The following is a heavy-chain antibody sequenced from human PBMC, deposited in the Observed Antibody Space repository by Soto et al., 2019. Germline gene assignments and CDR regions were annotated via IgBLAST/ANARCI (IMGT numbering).Heavy chain of an antibody. V-gene: IGHV4-38-2*02. J-gene: IGHJ4*02. CDR1: GYSINSGYY. CDR3: ARDFGNLPDFWSGPDY. CDR2: VFHSGTT. D-gene: IGHD3-3*01. Sequence: PSETLSLTCVVSGYSINSGYYWGWIRQPPGKGLEWIGSVFHSGTTYQNPSLKTRATISVDTSRNQFSLELDSVTAADTAVYYCARDFGNLPDFWSGPDYWGQGILVTVYS.